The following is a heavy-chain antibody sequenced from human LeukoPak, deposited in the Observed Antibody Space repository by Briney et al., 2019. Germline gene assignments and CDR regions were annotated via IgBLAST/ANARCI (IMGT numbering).Heavy chain of an antibody. CDR3: ARHTTVVTPGDY. J-gene: IGHJ4*02. CDR1: GFTFSNYA. D-gene: IGHD4-23*01. CDR2: ISYDGSNK. V-gene: IGHV3-30*04. Sequence: GGSLRLSCAASGFTFSNYAMHWVRQAPGKGLEWVAVISYDGSNKYYADSVKGRFTISRDNSKNTLYLRMNSLRADDTAVYYCARHTTVVTPGDYWGQGTLVTVSS.